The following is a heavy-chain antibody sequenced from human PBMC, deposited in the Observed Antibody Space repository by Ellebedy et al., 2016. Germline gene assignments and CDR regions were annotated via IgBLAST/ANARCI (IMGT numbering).Heavy chain of an antibody. J-gene: IGHJ4*02. D-gene: IGHD3-3*01. CDR3: ARMNDFWSGYHYYFDY. V-gene: IGHV1-18*01. CDR2: INPASGDT. CDR1: GYTFTHFY. Sequence: ASVKVSCKPSGYTFTHFYLTWVRQAPGQGLEWVGWINPASGDTKYAQKFQDRITMTTDTSTSTVSMELRSLRSDDTAVYYCARMNDFWSGYHYYFDYWGQGTLVTVSS.